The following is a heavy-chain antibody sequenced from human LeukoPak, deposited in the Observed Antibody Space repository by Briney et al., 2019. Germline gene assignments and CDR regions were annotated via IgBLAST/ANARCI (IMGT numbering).Heavy chain of an antibody. J-gene: IGHJ6*03. D-gene: IGHD3-22*01. CDR2: ISSSGST. CDR3: ARSKTVGYYYDSKGRWGDGRYMDV. CDR1: GDSITYFY. V-gene: IGHV4-4*07. Sequence: PSETLSLTCSVSGDSITYFYWSWIRQAAGKGLEWIGRISSSGSTDYNASLKSRVTISVDTSKNQFSLKLSSVTAADTAVYYCARSKTVGYYYDSKGRWGDGRYMDVWGKGTTVTVSS.